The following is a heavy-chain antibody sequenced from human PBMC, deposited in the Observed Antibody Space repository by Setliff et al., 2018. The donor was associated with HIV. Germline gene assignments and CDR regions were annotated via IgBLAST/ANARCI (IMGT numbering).Heavy chain of an antibody. J-gene: IGHJ2*01. CDR1: GFTVNTNY. CDR2: MNDSGST. D-gene: IGHD5-12*01. CDR3: ARSGYDPMPGAMAPILWYFDL. Sequence: PSETLRLSCAASGFTVNTNYMTWVRQAPGKGLEWIGEMNDSGSTNYNPSLKSRVTVSLDTSKNHFSLKLSSVTAADTAVYYCARSGYDPMPGAMAPILWYFDLWGRGTLVTVSS. V-gene: IGHV4-34*01.